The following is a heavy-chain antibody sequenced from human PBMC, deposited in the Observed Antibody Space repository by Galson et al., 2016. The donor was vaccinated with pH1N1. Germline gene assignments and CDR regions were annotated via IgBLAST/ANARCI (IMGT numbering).Heavy chain of an antibody. V-gene: IGHV1-69*06. CDR3: ASASKGYYGSGTSIQDHFYYGMDV. CDR2: IIPIFGTT. J-gene: IGHJ6*02. CDR1: GGTFSNYV. D-gene: IGHD3-10*01. Sequence: SVKVSCKASGGTFSNYVISWVRQAPGQGLEWMGGIIPIFGTTDYAQKFQGRVTITADKTTSTGYMELTSLRSEDTAVYFCASASKGYYGSGTSIQDHFYYGMDVWGQGTTVTVSS.